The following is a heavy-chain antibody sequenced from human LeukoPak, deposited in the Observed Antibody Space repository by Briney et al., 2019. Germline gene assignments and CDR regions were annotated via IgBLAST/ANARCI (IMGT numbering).Heavy chain of an antibody. Sequence: GGSLRLSCAASGFTFSSYSMNWVRQAPGKGLEWVSSISSSSYIYYADSVKGRFTISRDNAKNSLYLQMNSLRAEDTAVYYCARAAAAGTGAGWFDPWGQGTLVTVSS. CDR1: GFTFSSYS. V-gene: IGHV3-21*01. CDR3: ARAAAAGTGAGWFDP. CDR2: ISSSSYI. J-gene: IGHJ5*02. D-gene: IGHD6-13*01.